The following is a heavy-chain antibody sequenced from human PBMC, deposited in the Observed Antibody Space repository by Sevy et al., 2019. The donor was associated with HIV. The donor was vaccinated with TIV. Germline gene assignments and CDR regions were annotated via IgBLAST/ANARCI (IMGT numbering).Heavy chain of an antibody. D-gene: IGHD3-3*02. CDR1: GYTFTGYY. Sequence: ASVKVSCKASGYTFTGYYMHWVRQAPGQGLEWMGWINPKSGGTNYAQKFQGRVTMTRDTSISTADMELSRLRSDDTAVYYCARSISAGNPDAFDIWGQGTMVTVSS. J-gene: IGHJ3*02. CDR3: ARSISAGNPDAFDI. V-gene: IGHV1-2*02. CDR2: INPKSGGT.